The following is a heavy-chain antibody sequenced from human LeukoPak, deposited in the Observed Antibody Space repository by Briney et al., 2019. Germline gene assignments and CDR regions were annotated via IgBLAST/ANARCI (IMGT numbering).Heavy chain of an antibody. CDR1: GGSISSYY. CDR3: ARHIVATGIEPYYDGMDV. Sequence: KPSETLSLTCTVSGGSISSYYWSWIRQPPGKGLEWIGYIYYSGSTNYNPSLKSRVTISVDTSKNQFSLKLSSVTAADTAVYYCARHIVATGIEPYYDGMDVWGQGTTVTVSS. V-gene: IGHV4-59*08. D-gene: IGHD5-12*01. CDR2: IYYSGST. J-gene: IGHJ6*02.